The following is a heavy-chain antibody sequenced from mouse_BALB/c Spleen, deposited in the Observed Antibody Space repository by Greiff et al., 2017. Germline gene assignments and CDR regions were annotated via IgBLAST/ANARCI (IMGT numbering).Heavy chain of an antibody. J-gene: IGHJ1*01. CDR3: ARGYYGSRDGYFDV. V-gene: IGHV1-77*01. D-gene: IGHD1-1*01. CDR1: GYTFTSYG. Sequence: VKVVESGPELVKPGASVKISCKASGYTFTSYGINWVKQRPGQGLEWIGYIYPGSGGTAYNQKFKGKATLTADKSSSTVYMQLSSLTSEDSAIYFCARGYYGSRDGYFDVWGAGTTVTVSS. CDR2: IYPGSGGT.